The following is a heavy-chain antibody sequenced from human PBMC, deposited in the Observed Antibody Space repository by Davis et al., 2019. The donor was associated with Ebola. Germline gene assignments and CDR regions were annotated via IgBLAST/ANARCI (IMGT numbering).Heavy chain of an antibody. CDR1: GFTFSSYS. CDR3: ARVRRGMATSNFDY. CDR2: ISSSSSTI. V-gene: IGHV3-48*02. Sequence: GESLKISCAASGFTFSSYSMNWVRQAPGKGLEWVSYISSSSSTIYYADSVKGRFTISRDNAKNSLYLQMNSLRDEDTAVYYCARVRRGMATSNFDYWGQGTLVTVSS. D-gene: IGHD5-24*01. J-gene: IGHJ4*02.